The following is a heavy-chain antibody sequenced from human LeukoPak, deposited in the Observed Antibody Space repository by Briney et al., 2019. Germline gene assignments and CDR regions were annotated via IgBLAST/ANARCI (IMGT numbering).Heavy chain of an antibody. V-gene: IGHV3-7*01. D-gene: IGHD6-13*01. Sequence: GGSLRLSCAASGFTFSSPSMTWVRQAPGKGLEWLAKINLGGSGRFYVDFVEGRFTISRDNADNSMYLQMNSLRAEDTAVYYCGRVIAGAIGYWGQGTLVTVSS. CDR3: GRVIAGAIGY. CDR1: GFTFSSPS. CDR2: INLGGSGR. J-gene: IGHJ4*02.